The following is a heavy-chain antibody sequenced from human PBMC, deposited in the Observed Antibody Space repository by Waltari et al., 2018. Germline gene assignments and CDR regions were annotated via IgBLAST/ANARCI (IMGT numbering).Heavy chain of an antibody. CDR3: ARTQWDSTSRRAFDI. CDR2: RKEDGSGK. J-gene: IGHJ3*02. Sequence: EVQLVESGGDLVQPGGSLRLSCAASGFTFSSSWMCWVRQAPGKGLEEVANRKEDGSGKYYVDSVKGRFTISRDNAKNSLYLQMNSLRAEDSAVYYCARTQWDSTSRRAFDIWGQGTVVTVSS. D-gene: IGHD1-26*01. CDR1: GFTFSSSW. V-gene: IGHV3-7*01.